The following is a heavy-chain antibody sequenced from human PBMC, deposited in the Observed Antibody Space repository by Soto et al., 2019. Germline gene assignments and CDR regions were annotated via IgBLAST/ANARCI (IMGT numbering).Heavy chain of an antibody. V-gene: IGHV3-30*03. D-gene: IGHD2-2*01. CDR3: AREYCSSTSCLNWFDP. J-gene: IGHJ5*02. CDR2: ISYDGSNK. Sequence: PGGSLRLSCAASGFTFSSYGMHWVRQAPGKGLEWVAVISYDGSNKYYADSVKGRFTISRDNAKNSLYLQMNSLRAEDTAVYYCAREYCSSTSCLNWFDPWGQGTLVTVS. CDR1: GFTFSSYG.